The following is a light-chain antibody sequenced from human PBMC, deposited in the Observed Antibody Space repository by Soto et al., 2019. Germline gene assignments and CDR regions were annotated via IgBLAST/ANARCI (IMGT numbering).Light chain of an antibody. Sequence: EIVMTQSPATLSVSPGERVTLSCRASQSVSSNLAWYQQKPGQSPRILIYGASTRATGIPARFSGSGSGTEFTLTISSLQSEDFAVYYCRQYNKWPPLTFGGGTKVEIK. CDR2: GAS. CDR1: QSVSSN. J-gene: IGKJ4*01. V-gene: IGKV3-15*01. CDR3: RQYNKWPPLT.